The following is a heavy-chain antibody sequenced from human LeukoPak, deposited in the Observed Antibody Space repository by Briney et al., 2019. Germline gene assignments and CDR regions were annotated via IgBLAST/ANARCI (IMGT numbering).Heavy chain of an antibody. D-gene: IGHD4-17*01. CDR3: ARLVTEYGDYATYYYYYMDV. CDR2: IYYSGST. J-gene: IGHJ6*03. V-gene: IGHV4-39*01. Sequence: SETLSLTCTVSGGSISSYYWGWIRQPPGKGLEWIGNIYYSGSTYYNPSLKSRVTISVDTSKNQFSLKLSSVTAADTAVYYCARLVTEYGDYATYYYYYMDVRGKGTTVTISS. CDR1: GGSISSYY.